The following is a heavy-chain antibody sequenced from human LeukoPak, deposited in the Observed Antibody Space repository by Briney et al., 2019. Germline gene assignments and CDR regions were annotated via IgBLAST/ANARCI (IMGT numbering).Heavy chain of an antibody. Sequence: SETLSLTCTVPGGSISSYYWSWIRQPPGKGLEWTGYIYYSGSTNYNPSLKSRVTISVDTSKNQFSLKLSSVTAADTAVYYCARATCSSTSCYYRVYYFDYWGQGTLVTVSS. CDR2: IYYSGST. D-gene: IGHD2-2*01. CDR3: ARATCSSTSCYYRVYYFDY. CDR1: GGSISSYY. J-gene: IGHJ4*02. V-gene: IGHV4-59*08.